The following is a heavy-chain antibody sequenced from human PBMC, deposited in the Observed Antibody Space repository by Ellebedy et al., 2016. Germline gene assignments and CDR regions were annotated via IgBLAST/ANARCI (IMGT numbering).Heavy chain of an antibody. J-gene: IGHJ5*02. V-gene: IGHV3-11*06. Sequence: GGSLRLXCAASGFTFSDYYMSWIRQAPGKGLEWVSYISSSSSYTNYADSVKGRFTISRDNAKNSLYLQMNSLRAEDTAVYYCARDRVGASLFTTNWFDPWGQGTLVTVSS. D-gene: IGHD1-26*01. CDR1: GFTFSDYY. CDR3: ARDRVGASLFTTNWFDP. CDR2: ISSSSSYT.